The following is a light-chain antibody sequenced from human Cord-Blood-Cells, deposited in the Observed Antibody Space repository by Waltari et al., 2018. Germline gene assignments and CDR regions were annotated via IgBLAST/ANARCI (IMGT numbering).Light chain of an antibody. CDR3: CSYAGSSTWV. Sequence: QSALTQPASVSGSPGQSITISCTGTSSDVGSYNLVSWYQQHPGKAPKLRIYEGSKRPSGVSKRFSGSKAGNTASLTIAGLKAEDEADYYCCSYAGSSTWVFGGGTKLTVL. J-gene: IGLJ3*02. CDR1: SSDVGSYNL. V-gene: IGLV2-23*01. CDR2: EGS.